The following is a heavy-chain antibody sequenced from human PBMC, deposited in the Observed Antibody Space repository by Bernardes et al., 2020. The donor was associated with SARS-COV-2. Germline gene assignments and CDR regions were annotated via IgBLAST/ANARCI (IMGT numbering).Heavy chain of an antibody. CDR1: GFTFSSYS. V-gene: IGHV3-48*01. D-gene: IGHD1-26*01. Sequence: VGSLRLSCAASGFTFSSYSMNWVRQAPGKGLEWVSYISSSSSTIYYADSVKGRFTISRDNAKNSLYLQMNSLRAEDTAVYYCARDPSSIVSVCGMDVWGKGTTLTVSS. CDR3: ARDPSSIVSVCGMDV. CDR2: ISSSSSTI. J-gene: IGHJ6*04.